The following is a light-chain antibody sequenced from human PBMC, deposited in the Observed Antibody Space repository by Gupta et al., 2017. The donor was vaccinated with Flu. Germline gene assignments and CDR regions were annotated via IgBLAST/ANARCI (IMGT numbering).Light chain of an antibody. CDR2: GDR. V-gene: IGLV3-21*03. J-gene: IGLJ2*01. CDR3: QVGDSSRNDVV. CDR1: KIGNKS. Sequence: GKAGKITRRGKKIGNKSVDWFQQKPSEAPGMVVYGDRGRHAGIPGRFSGTNSENTATMTNTRVEAGDEADYYCQVGDSSRNDVVFGGGTKLTVL.